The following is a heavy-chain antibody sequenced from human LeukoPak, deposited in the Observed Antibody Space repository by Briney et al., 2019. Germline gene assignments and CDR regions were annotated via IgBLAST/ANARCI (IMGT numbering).Heavy chain of an antibody. CDR1: GGTFSSYA. CDR2: IIPIFGTA. D-gene: IGHD1-26*01. CDR3: AREGRWEGREPDAFDI. Sequence: SVKVSCKASGGTFSSYAISWVRQAPGQGLEWMGGIIPIFGTANYAQRFQGRVTITADESTSTAYMELSSLRSEDTAVYYCAREGRWEGREPDAFDIWGQGTMVTVSS. V-gene: IGHV1-69*13. J-gene: IGHJ3*02.